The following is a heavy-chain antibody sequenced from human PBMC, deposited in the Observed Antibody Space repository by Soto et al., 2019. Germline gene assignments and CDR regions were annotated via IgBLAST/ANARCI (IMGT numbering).Heavy chain of an antibody. V-gene: IGHV4-4*02. Sequence: QVQLQESGPGLVKPSGTLSLTCVVSSRSISSNWWSWVRQPPGKGLEWIGEVNHAGRTNTNPSLESRVNMSVDKSGNQFSLNLNSVSAADTAVYYCAGSTSYRLDYWGQGTLVTVSS. J-gene: IGHJ4*02. CDR1: SRSISSNW. CDR3: AGSTSYRLDY. CDR2: VNHAGRT. D-gene: IGHD3-16*02.